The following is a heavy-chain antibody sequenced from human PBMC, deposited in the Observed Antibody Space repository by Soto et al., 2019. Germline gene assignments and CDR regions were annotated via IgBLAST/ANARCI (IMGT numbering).Heavy chain of an antibody. CDR3: ARVDSGSWYDYYYYYGMDV. Sequence: QVQLQQWGAGLLKPSETLSLTCAVYGGSFSGYYWSWIRQPPGKGLEWIGEINHSGSTNYNPSLKSRVTISVDTSKNQFSLKLSSVTAADTAVYYCARVDSGSWYDYYYYYGMDVWGQGTTVTVSS. D-gene: IGHD6-13*01. CDR2: INHSGST. V-gene: IGHV4-34*01. CDR1: GGSFSGYY. J-gene: IGHJ6*02.